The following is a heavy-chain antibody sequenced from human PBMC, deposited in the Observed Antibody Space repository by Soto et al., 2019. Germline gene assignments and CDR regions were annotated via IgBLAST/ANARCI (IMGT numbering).Heavy chain of an antibody. J-gene: IGHJ6*02. CDR1: GGSITTSDYS. D-gene: IGHD3-3*01. CDR2: IYHTGTT. Sequence: QLQLQESGSGLVKPSQTLSLTCAVSGGSITTSDYSWGWIRQPPGRGLEWIGSIYHTGTTHYIPTLKIRVPMSLYKSKNQFSLDLTSMTAADTAVYYCVRERTIFGVAPGGGVDVWGRGTTVTVAS. CDR3: VRERTIFGVAPGGGVDV. V-gene: IGHV4-30-2*01.